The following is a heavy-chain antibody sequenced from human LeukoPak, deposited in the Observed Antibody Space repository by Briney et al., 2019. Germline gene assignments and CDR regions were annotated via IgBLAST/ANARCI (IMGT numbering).Heavy chain of an antibody. CDR2: TSGDNVNT. V-gene: IGHV1-18*01. J-gene: IGHJ5*02. D-gene: IGHD6-6*01. CDR3: VRDWEWKAARNLFDP. Sequence: ASVKVSCKASGYTFINYGISWVRQARGQGLEWMGWTSGDNVNTYYAQKFLGRVIMTTDISTTTAYMELRSLRADDTAVYYCVRDWEWKAARNLFDPWGQGTRVTVSS. CDR1: GYTFINYG.